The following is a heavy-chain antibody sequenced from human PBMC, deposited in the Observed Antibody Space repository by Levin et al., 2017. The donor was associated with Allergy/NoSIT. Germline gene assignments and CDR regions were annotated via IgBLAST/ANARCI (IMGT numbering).Heavy chain of an antibody. CDR3: ARDNIGLPDAFDI. D-gene: IGHD3-10*01. V-gene: IGHV3-9*01. CDR2: ISWNSGSI. J-gene: IGHJ3*02. Sequence: LSLTCAASGFTFDDSAMHWVRQAPGKGLEWVSGISWNSGSIGYADSVKGRFTISRDNAKNSLYLRMNSLRTEDTALYYCARDNIGLPDAFDIWGQGTMVIVSS. CDR1: GFTFDDSA.